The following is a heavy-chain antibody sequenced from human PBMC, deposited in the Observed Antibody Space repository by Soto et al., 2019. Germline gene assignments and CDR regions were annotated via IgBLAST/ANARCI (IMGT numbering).Heavy chain of an antibody. V-gene: IGHV2-5*02. CDR3: AHRVLRTVFGLVTTTAIYFDF. J-gene: IGHJ4*02. D-gene: IGHD3-3*01. Sequence: QITLNESGPTQVKPRQTLTLTCTFSGFSLTTSGVGVGWIRQSRGKAPEWLALIYWDDDKRYSPSLKSRLTITKDTSKIQVVLTMADLDPADTATYYCAHRVLRTVFGLVTTTAIYFDFWGQGTPVAVSS. CDR2: IYWDDDK. CDR1: GFSLTTSGVG.